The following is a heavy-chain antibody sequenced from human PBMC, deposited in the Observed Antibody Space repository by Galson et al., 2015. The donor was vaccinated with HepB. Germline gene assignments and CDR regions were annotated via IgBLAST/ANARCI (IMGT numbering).Heavy chain of an antibody. CDR3: AKGRTSNIGSLDY. D-gene: IGHD2/OR15-2a*01. Sequence: SLRLSCAASGFTFSSYAMSWVRQAPGKGLEWVSGVRAGGSTYYAESVKGRFTVFRDSSENGWYLQMNSLRAEDKTLYYCAKGRTSNIGSLDYWGQGTLVTVSS. CDR1: GFTFSSYA. CDR2: VRAGGST. J-gene: IGHJ4*02. V-gene: IGHV3-23*01.